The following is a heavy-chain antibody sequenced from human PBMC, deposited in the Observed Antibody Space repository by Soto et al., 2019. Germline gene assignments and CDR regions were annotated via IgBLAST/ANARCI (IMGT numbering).Heavy chain of an antibody. J-gene: IGHJ4*02. CDR2: ISYSGST. CDR3: ARGAFEDWAVAGTVNYFDY. V-gene: IGHV4-30-4*01. Sequence: SETLSLTCTVSGGSISSGDYYWSWIRQPPGKGLEWIGYISYSGSTYYNPSLKSRVTISVDTSKNQFSLKLSSVTAADTAVYYCARGAFEDWAVAGTVNYFDYWGQGTLVSVSS. D-gene: IGHD6-19*01. CDR1: GGSISSGDYY.